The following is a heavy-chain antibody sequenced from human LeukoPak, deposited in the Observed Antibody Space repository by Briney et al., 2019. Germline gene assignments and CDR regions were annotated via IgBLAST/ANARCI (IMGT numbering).Heavy chain of an antibody. Sequence: GSLRLSCAASGFTVSSNYMSWVRQAPGKGLEWVSVIYSGGSTYYADSVKGRFTISRDNAKTSVFLQMNSLTGADMAVYYCARTLDTRLVRAFDIWGQGTTVSVSS. V-gene: IGHV3-53*01. CDR2: IYSGGST. CDR1: GFTVSSNY. J-gene: IGHJ3*02. D-gene: IGHD3-16*01. CDR3: ARTLDTRLVRAFDI.